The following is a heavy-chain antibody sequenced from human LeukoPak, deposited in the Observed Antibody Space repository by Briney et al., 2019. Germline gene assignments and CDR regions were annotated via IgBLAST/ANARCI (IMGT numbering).Heavy chain of an antibody. CDR1: RFTFSTYW. Sequence: PGGSLRLSCVASRFTFSTYWMTWVRQAPGKGLEWVANIKEDGSEKYFVDSVKGRFTISRDNAKNSLYLQMNSLRAEDTAVYYCARRGGSGWFREQDYWGQGTLVTVSS. CDR3: ARRGGSGWFREQDY. J-gene: IGHJ4*02. V-gene: IGHV3-7*01. CDR2: IKEDGSEK. D-gene: IGHD3-10*01.